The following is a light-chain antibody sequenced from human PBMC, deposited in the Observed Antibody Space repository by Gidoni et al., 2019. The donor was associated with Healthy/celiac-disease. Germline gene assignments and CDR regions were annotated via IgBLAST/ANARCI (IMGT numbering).Light chain of an antibody. Sequence: QSLLTQPPSVSGAPGQRVTISCTGSSSNIGAVYDVPWYQQLPGTAPKLLIYGNSKRPSGVPDRFSGSKSGTAASLAITGLQAEDEADYYCQSYDSSMSGLFGGGTKLTVL. CDR2: GNS. J-gene: IGLJ2*01. CDR1: SSNIGAVYD. CDR3: QSYDSSMSGL. V-gene: IGLV1-40*01.